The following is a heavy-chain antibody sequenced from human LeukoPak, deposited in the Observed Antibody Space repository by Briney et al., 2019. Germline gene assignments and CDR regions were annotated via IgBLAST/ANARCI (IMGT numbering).Heavy chain of an antibody. CDR1: GGSISSGGYS. Sequence: PSQTLSLTCAVSGGSISSGGYSWSWIRQPPGKGLEWIGYIYHSGSTYYNPSLKSRVTISVDRSKNQFSLKLSSVTAADTAVYYCARDVFSTSPRGYYMDVWGKGTTVTVSS. CDR3: ARDVFSTSPRGYYMDV. V-gene: IGHV4-30-2*01. D-gene: IGHD2-2*01. J-gene: IGHJ6*03. CDR2: IYHSGST.